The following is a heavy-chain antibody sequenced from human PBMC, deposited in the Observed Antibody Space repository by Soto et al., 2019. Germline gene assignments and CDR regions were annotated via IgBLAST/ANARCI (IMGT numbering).Heavy chain of an antibody. J-gene: IGHJ6*02. D-gene: IGHD2-8*02. CDR3: ARGSCTGGACEGAVDV. V-gene: IGHV4-39*02. CDR2: IYDAGTT. CDR1: GASISRIGFH. Sequence: QVQLQESGPGLVKPSETLSLTCAVSGASISRIGFHWGWIRQPPGQGLERIGSIYDAGTTFYNSSLKSRVTITADTSKNHFSLRLTSVTAADTAVYYCARGSCTGGACEGAVDVWGRGTTVTVSS.